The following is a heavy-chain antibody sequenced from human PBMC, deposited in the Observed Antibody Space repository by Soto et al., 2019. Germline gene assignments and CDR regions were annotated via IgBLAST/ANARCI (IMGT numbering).Heavy chain of an antibody. J-gene: IGHJ5*02. D-gene: IGHD6-13*01. Sequence: GGSLRLSCAASGFTFSSYAMHWVRQAPGKGLEWVAVISYDGSNKYYADSVKGRFTISRDNSKNTLYLQMNSLRAEDTAVYYCAREEQAAAGNTWFDPWGQGTLVTVSS. V-gene: IGHV3-30-3*01. CDR1: GFTFSSYA. CDR3: AREEQAAAGNTWFDP. CDR2: ISYDGSNK.